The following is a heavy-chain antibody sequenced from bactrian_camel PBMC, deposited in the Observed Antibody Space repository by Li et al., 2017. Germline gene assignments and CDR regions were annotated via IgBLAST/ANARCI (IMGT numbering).Heavy chain of an antibody. J-gene: IGHJ4*01. CDR2: IGRDGTT. CDR3: ALDKELRSPVIALYVEAAQIEH. V-gene: IGHV3S67*01. D-gene: IGHD1*01. CDR1: GVTISNYL. Sequence: VQLVESGGGSVQTGGPLRLSCVVSGVTISNYLMGWFRQAPGKEREGVATIGRDGTTYYADSVKGRFSISKDNAENTLYLQMNTLKPDDTAMYYCALDKELRSPVIALYVEAAQIEHWGQGTQVTVS.